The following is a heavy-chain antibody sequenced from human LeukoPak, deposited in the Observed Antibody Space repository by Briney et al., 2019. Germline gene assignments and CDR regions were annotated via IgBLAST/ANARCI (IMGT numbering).Heavy chain of an antibody. V-gene: IGHV3-30*18. Sequence: GGSLRLSCAASGFTFSSYGMHWVRQAPGKGLEWVAVISYDGSNKYYADSVKGRFTISRDNSKNTLYLQMNSLRAEDTAVYYCAKGMWEANLGPWGQGTLVTVSS. CDR1: GFTFSSYG. D-gene: IGHD1-26*01. CDR2: ISYDGSNK. J-gene: IGHJ5*02. CDR3: AKGMWEANLGP.